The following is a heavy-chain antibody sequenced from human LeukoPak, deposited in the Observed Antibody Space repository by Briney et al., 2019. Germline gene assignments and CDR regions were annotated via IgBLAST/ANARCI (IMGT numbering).Heavy chain of an antibody. Sequence: GGSLRLSCAASGFTFSSYWMHWVRQAPGKGLVWVSRIQSDGSTFGYADSVKGRFTISRDNAKNTLYLQMNSLRAEDTALYYCARVYDYVWGSYRYTGAFDIWGQGTMVTVSS. J-gene: IGHJ3*02. CDR3: ARVYDYVWGSYRYTGAFDI. CDR2: IQSDGSTF. D-gene: IGHD3-16*02. CDR1: GFTFSSYW. V-gene: IGHV3-74*01.